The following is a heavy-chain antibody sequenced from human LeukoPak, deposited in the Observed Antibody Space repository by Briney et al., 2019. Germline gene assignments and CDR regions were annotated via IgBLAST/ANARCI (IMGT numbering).Heavy chain of an antibody. Sequence: PSETLSLTCTVSGGSISNYYWTRIRQPPGKGLEWIGYIYSSGNTNYNPSLNSRVTISLDTSKNQFSLILRSLTAADTAVYYCARRYTASPGERFDYWGQGTLVTVSS. D-gene: IGHD2-2*02. CDR3: ARRYTASPGERFDY. J-gene: IGHJ4*02. CDR1: GGSISNYY. CDR2: IYSSGNT. V-gene: IGHV4-59*08.